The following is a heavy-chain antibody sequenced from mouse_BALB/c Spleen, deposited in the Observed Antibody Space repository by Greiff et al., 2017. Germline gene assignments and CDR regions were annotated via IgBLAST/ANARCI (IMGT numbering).Heavy chain of an antibody. CDR1: GYTFTSYW. CDR2: IYPGDGDT. V-gene: IGHV1-87*01. Sequence: QVQLQQSGPELVKPGASVRISCKASGYTFTSYWMQWVKQRPGQGLEWIGAIYPGDGDTRYTQKFKGKATLTADKSSSTAYMQLSSLASEDSAVYYCAREAMDYWGQGTSVTVSS. CDR3: AREAMDY. J-gene: IGHJ4*01.